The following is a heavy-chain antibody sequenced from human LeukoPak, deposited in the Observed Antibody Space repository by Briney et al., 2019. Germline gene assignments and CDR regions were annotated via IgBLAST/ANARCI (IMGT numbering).Heavy chain of an antibody. D-gene: IGHD2-15*01. V-gene: IGHV1-2*06. J-gene: IGHJ5*02. CDR2: INPNSGGA. CDR3: AREADIVVVTNWFDP. CDR1: GYTFTGYY. Sequence: ASVRVSCTASGYTFTGYYIHWVRQAPGQGLEWMGRINPNSGGANYAQKFQGTVTMTRDTSINTAYMELSRLKSDDTAVYYCAREADIVVVTNWFDPWGQGTPVTVSS.